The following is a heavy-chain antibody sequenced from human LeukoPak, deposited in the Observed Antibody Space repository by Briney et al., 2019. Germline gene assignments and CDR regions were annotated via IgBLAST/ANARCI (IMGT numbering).Heavy chain of an antibody. D-gene: IGHD1-26*01. J-gene: IGHJ4*02. CDR2: ITASGGST. CDR1: GFTVTSYA. V-gene: IGHV3-23*01. CDR3: AKRDTTN. Sequence: PGGSLTPAFAAAGFTVTSYAMSWVRQAPGEGVESVSAITASGGSTYYADSLKGRFTISRDKSQHPPYLQMTSLSAADPAIYYCAKRDTTNWGQGTLVTVSS.